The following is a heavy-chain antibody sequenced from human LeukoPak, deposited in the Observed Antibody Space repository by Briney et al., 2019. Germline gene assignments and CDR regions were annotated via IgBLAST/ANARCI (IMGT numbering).Heavy chain of an antibody. CDR2: ITTTVGDT. CDR1: GFTFTDYA. V-gene: IGHV3-23*01. D-gene: IGHD6-13*01. Sequence: GVSLRLSCVASGFTFTDYAMTWVRQPPGRRLEWVSTITTTVGDTHYADSVKGRFTVSRDDSKGTLFLQMNSLRAEDTGVYYCAKDITSSWYYYYGMDVWGQGTTVTVSS. J-gene: IGHJ6*02. CDR3: AKDITSSWYYYYGMDV.